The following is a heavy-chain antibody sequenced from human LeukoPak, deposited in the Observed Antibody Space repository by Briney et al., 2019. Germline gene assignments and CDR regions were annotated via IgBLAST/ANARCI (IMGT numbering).Heavy chain of an antibody. D-gene: IGHD4-17*01. V-gene: IGHV4-59*08. Sequence: PSETLSLTCTVSGGSISSYYWNWMRQPPGKGLEWIGYIYYSGSTNYNPSLKSRVTISVDTSKNQFSLKLSSVTAADTAVYYCAKRIARMDYGDFLDYSSQGTLVTVSS. CDR3: AKRIARMDYGDFLDY. CDR1: GGSISSYY. J-gene: IGHJ4*02. CDR2: IYYSGST.